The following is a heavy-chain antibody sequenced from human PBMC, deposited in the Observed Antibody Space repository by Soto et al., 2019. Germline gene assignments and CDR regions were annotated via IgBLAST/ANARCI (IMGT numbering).Heavy chain of an antibody. V-gene: IGHV3-23*01. Sequence: PGGSLRLSCAASGFTFSNYAMSWVRQAPGKGLEWVSAISPSASDTLYADSVKGRFTISRDNSQNTLFLQMTSLRADDTAVYYCAKGGYTFAYEWGQGALVTVSS. J-gene: IGHJ4*02. CDR3: AKGGYTFAYE. CDR1: GFTFSNYA. D-gene: IGHD5-18*01. CDR2: ISPSASDT.